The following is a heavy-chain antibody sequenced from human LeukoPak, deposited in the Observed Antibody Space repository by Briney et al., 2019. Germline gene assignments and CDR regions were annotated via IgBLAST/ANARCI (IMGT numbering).Heavy chain of an antibody. Sequence: PSETLSLTCAVSGASISSFYWSWIRQPPGKGLEWIGYVFYTGDTNYNPSLKSRVTVSLDTFKSQVSLSLTSVTAADTAVYYCASIKGGYLFDPWGQGTLVTVSS. CDR2: VFYTGDT. D-gene: IGHD6-25*01. V-gene: IGHV4-59*08. CDR3: ASIKGGYLFDP. J-gene: IGHJ5*02. CDR1: GASISSFY.